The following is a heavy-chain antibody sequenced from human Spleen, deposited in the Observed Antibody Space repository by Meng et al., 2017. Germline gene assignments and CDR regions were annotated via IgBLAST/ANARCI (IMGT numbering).Heavy chain of an antibody. CDR1: DYTYASYG. CDR3: ARGAPGRSYSDY. Sequence: QAQLXXSGAEGXKTGASVWFSCKASDYTYASYGISWFSQAPGQGLECXGWFVNNADTXPAQXXXGRVXXXRDXHTXXDFXEXXSLRXDDTAVYYXARGAPGRSYSDYWGQGTLVTVSS. D-gene: IGHD3-10*01. CDR2: FVNNADT. J-gene: IGHJ4*02. V-gene: IGHV1-18*01.